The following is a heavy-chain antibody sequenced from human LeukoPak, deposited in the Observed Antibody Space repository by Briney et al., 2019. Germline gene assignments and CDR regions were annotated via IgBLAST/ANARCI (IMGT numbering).Heavy chain of an antibody. D-gene: IGHD3-10*01. V-gene: IGHV1-8*01. J-gene: IGHJ3*02. CDR1: GYTFTSYD. CDR2: MNPNSGNT. CDR3: ARIPGLLWFGELLDAFDI. Sequence: GASVKVSCKASGYTFTSYDINWVRQATGQGLEWMGWMNPNSGNTGYAQKFQGRVTMTRNTSISTAYMELSSLRSEDTAVYYCARIPGLLWFGELLDAFDIWGQGTMVTVSS.